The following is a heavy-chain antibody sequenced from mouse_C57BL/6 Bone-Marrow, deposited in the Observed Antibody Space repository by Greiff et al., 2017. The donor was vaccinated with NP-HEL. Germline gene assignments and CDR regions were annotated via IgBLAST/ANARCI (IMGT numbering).Heavy chain of an antibody. CDR3: ARSSRFAY. CDR2: IYPGDGDT. J-gene: IGHJ3*01. CDR1: GYAFSSSW. Sequence: VQLQQSGPELVKPGVSVKISCKASGYAFSSSWMNWVKQRPGKGLEWIGRIYPGDGDTNYNGKFKGKATLTADKSSSTAYMQLSSLTSEDSAVYFCARSSRFAYWGQGTLVTVSA. V-gene: IGHV1-82*01.